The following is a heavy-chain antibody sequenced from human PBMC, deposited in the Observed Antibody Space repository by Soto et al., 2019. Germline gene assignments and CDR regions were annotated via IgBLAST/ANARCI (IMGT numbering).Heavy chain of an antibody. V-gene: IGHV1-8*01. CDR1: GDTFTNYD. CDR2: MNPNGGNT. Sequence: QVQLVQSGAEVKKPGASVKVSCKASGDTFTNYDIKWVRQATGQGLEGMGWMNPNGGNTGDAQKFQGRVTMTRNTSISTAYMELSSLRSEDTAVYYGARGRNGMDVWGQGTTVTVSS. CDR3: ARGRNGMDV. J-gene: IGHJ6*02.